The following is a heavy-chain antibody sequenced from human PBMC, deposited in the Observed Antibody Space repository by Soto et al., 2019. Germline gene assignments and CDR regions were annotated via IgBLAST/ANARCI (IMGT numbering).Heavy chain of an antibody. CDR2: INAGNGNT. V-gene: IGHV1-3*01. D-gene: IGHD2-15*01. J-gene: IGHJ6*02. CDR1: GYTFTSYA. CDR3: ARALVVVAATRGYYYYGMDV. Sequence: ASVKVSCKASGYTFTSYAMHWVRQAPGQRLEWMGWINAGNGNTKYSQKFQGRVTITRDTSASTAYMELSSLRSEDTAVYYCARALVVVAATRGYYYYGMDVWGQGTTVTVSS.